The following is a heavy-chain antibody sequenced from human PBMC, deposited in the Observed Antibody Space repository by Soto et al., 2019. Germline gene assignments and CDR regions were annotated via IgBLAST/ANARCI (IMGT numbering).Heavy chain of an antibody. J-gene: IGHJ6*02. CDR3: TRDSATAIPGEDYYGMDV. Sequence: PGGSLRLSCTASGFTFGDYAMSWVRQAPGKGLEWVGFIRSKAYGGTTEYAASVKGRFTISRDDSKSIAYLQMNSLKTEDTAVYYCTRDSATAIPGEDYYGMDVWGQGTTVTVSS. CDR1: GFTFGDYA. D-gene: IGHD2-2*02. CDR2: IRSKAYGGTT. V-gene: IGHV3-49*04.